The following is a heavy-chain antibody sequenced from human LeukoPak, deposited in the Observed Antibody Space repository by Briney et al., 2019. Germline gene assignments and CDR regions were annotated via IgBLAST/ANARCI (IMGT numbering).Heavy chain of an antibody. Sequence: PGGSLRLSCAASGFTFSSYEMNWVRQAPGKGLEWVSYISSSGSTIYYADSVKGRFTISRDNAKNSLYLQMNSLRAEDTAVYYCARLYSGYDYGVDYWGQGTLVTVSS. J-gene: IGHJ4*02. CDR1: GFTFSSYE. CDR2: ISSSGSTI. D-gene: IGHD5-12*01. V-gene: IGHV3-48*03. CDR3: ARLYSGYDYGVDY.